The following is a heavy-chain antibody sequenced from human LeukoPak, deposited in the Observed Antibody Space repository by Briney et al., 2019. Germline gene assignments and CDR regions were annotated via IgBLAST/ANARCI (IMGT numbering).Heavy chain of an antibody. V-gene: IGHV4-38-2*02. D-gene: IGHD2-2*02. J-gene: IGHJ4*02. CDR1: GYSISSGYY. Sequence: SETLSLTCTVSGYSISSGYYWGWIRQPPGKGLEWIGSIYHSGSTYYNPSLKSRVTISVGTSKNQFSLKLSSVTAADTAVYYCARDIVVVPAAISYSDYWGQGTLVTVSS. CDR3: ARDIVVVPAAISYSDY. CDR2: IYHSGST.